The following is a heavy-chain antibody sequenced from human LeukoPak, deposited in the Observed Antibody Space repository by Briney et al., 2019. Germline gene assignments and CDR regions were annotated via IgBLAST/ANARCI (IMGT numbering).Heavy chain of an antibody. Sequence: GGSLRLSCAASGFTFSSYGMSWVRQAPGKGLEWVSAISGSGGSTYYADSVKGRFTISRDNAKNSLYLQMNSLRAEDTAVYYCARDIAAAGKRSHAFDIWGQGTMVTVSS. CDR3: ARDIAAAGKRSHAFDI. CDR1: GFTFSSYG. D-gene: IGHD6-13*01. CDR2: ISGSGGST. J-gene: IGHJ3*02. V-gene: IGHV3-23*01.